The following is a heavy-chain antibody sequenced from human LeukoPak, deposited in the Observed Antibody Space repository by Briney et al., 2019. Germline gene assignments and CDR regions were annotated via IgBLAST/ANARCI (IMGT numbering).Heavy chain of an antibody. Sequence: SETLSLTCTVSGGSISSGGYYWSWIRQHPGKGLAWVGYIYYSGSTYYNPSLKSRVTISVDTSKNQFSLNLSSMTAADTAVYYCARGLTSSSWASPFDQWGQGTLVTVSS. D-gene: IGHD6-13*01. CDR3: ARGLTSSSWASPFDQ. CDR2: IYYSGST. J-gene: IGHJ4*02. CDR1: GGSISSGGYY. V-gene: IGHV4-31*03.